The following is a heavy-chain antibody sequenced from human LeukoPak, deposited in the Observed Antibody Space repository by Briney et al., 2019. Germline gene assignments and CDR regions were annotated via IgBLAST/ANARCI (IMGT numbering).Heavy chain of an antibody. CDR1: GFTFSSYG. J-gene: IGHJ4*02. CDR3: AKDRYVKLELPDC. V-gene: IGHV3-30*02. CDR2: IRYDGSNK. D-gene: IGHD1-7*01. Sequence: GGSLRLSCAASGFTFSSYGMHWVRQAPGKGLEWVAFIRYDGSNKYYADSVKGRFTISRDNSKNTLYLQMNSLRAEDTAVYYCAKDRYVKLELPDCWGQGTLVTVSS.